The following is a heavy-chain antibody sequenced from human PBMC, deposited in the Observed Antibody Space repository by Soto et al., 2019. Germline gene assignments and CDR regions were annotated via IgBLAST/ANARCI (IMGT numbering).Heavy chain of an antibody. V-gene: IGHV1-2*02. Sequence: EASVKVSCKASGYTFTGHYIHWVRQAPEQGPEWMGEIGPESGATRYAQRFQGRVTMTRDMSITTVYMELNNLRPDDTAVYYCGRGRSGQIVVFHWGQGTPVTVS. CDR3: GRGRSGQIVVFH. CDR2: IGPESGAT. CDR1: GYTFTGHY. D-gene: IGHD5-12*01. J-gene: IGHJ4*02.